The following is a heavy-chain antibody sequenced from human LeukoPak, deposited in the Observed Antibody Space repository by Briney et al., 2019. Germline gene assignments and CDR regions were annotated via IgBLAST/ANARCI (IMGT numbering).Heavy chain of an antibody. CDR3: AKLIESASAY. V-gene: IGHV3-23*01. J-gene: IGHJ4*02. CDR1: GFTFSSYA. Sequence: GVSLRLSCAASGFTFSSYAMSWARQTPGKGLEWVSSISADGAGTYYAESVKGRFTIFRDNFKNTLYLQMNSLRAEDSALYYCAKLIESASAYWGQGTLVTVSS. D-gene: IGHD2-8*01. CDR2: ISADGAGT.